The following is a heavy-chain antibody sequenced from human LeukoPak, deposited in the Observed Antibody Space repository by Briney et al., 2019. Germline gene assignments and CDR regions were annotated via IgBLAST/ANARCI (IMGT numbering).Heavy chain of an antibody. J-gene: IGHJ4*02. Sequence: PGGSLRLSCAASGFTFSSYAMSWVRQAPGKGPEWVSAISGSGGSTYYADSVKGRFTISRDNSKNTLYLQMNSLRAEDTAVYYCAKVGVRNYYDSSGCSFPFDYWGQGTLVTVSS. V-gene: IGHV3-23*01. CDR2: ISGSGGST. CDR1: GFTFSSYA. D-gene: IGHD3-22*01. CDR3: AKVGVRNYYDSSGCSFPFDY.